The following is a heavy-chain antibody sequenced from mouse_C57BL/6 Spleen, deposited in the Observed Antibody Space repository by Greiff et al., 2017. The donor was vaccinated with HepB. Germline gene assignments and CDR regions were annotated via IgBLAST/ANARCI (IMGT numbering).Heavy chain of an antibody. J-gene: IGHJ4*01. V-gene: IGHV1-50*01. D-gene: IGHD4-1*01. CDR1: GYTFTSYW. CDR2: IDPSDSYT. Sequence: VQLQQPGAELVKPGASVKLSCKASGYTFTSYWMQWVKQRPGQGLEWIGEIDPSDSYTNYNQKFKGKATLTVDTSSSTAYMQLSSLTSEDSAVYYGALGRGDYWGQGTSVTVSS. CDR3: ALGRGDY.